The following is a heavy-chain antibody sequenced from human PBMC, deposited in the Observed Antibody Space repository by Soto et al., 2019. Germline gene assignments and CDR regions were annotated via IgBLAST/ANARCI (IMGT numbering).Heavy chain of an antibody. Sequence: QVQLVQSGAEMKKPGSSVKVSCQSSGGTFNTYAMNWVRQAPGQGPEWMGDISPMFGAANYAPKFQGRVTFTADESTGTSYMQLSSLTSEGTALYFCAREVQVHTPAFVYRGQGTLVTVSS. J-gene: IGHJ4*02. CDR3: AREVQVHTPAFVY. D-gene: IGHD3-10*01. CDR1: GGTFNTYA. V-gene: IGHV1-69*19. CDR2: ISPMFGAA.